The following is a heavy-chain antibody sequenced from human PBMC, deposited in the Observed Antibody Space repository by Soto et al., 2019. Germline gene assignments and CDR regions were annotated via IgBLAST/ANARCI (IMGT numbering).Heavy chain of an antibody. D-gene: IGHD2-21*01. CDR2: IFYSGTA. V-gene: IGHV4-39*01. J-gene: IGHJ4*02. Sequence: PSETLSLTCTVSGASIDSSAYYWAWIRQPPGKGLEWIGSIFYSGTAYYNPSLAGRVSMSVDTSKNQFSLKLNSVSAADTAAYFCARPGGDFVLPRDYWGPGTLVTVSS. CDR3: ARPGGDFVLPRDY. CDR1: GASIDSSAYY.